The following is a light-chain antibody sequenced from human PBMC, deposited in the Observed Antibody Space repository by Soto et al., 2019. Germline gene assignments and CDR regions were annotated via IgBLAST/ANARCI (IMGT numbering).Light chain of an antibody. J-gene: IGLJ3*02. V-gene: IGLV2-11*01. Sequence: QSALTQPRSVSGSPGQSVTISCTGTSSDVVGYNYVSWYQQHPGKAPKLMIYDVNKRPSGVPDRFSGSKSGNTASLTTSGLQAEDEADYYCCSFAGSYTLGVFGGGTKVTVL. CDR1: SSDVVGYNY. CDR3: CSFAGSYTLGV. CDR2: DVN.